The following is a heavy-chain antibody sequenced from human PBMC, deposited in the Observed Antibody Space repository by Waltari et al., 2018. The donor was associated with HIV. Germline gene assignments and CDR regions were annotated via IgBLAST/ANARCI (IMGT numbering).Heavy chain of an antibody. J-gene: IGHJ5*02. CDR3: ARGKYTGITTPDTPSWLHNWFDP. V-gene: IGHV1-2*06. CDR1: GYTFTGFY. D-gene: IGHD6-13*01. Sequence: QVQLVQSGAEVKKPGASVKVSCKTSGYTFTGFYMHWVRQAPGQGLEWMGRINTYSGGTNYAQKFQGRVTMTRDTSISAVYLEVSRLRSDDTAVYYCARGKYTGITTPDTPSWLHNWFDPWGQGTLVTVSS. CDR2: INTYSGGT.